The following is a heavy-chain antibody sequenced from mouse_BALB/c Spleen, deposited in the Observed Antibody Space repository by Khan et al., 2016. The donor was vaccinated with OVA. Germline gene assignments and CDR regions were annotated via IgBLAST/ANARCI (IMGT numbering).Heavy chain of an antibody. V-gene: IGHV1-76*01. J-gene: IGHJ2*01. CDR2: IYPGTDNT. Sequence: VELVESGAELVRPGASVKLSCKTSGYIFTSYWIHWVKQRSGQGLEWIARIYPGTDNTYYNEKFKDKATLTADKSSSTAYMQLSSLKSEDSDVHFCAREEALYHFDHWGQGTTLTVSS. CDR1: GYIFTSYW. D-gene: IGHD3-2*02. CDR3: AREEALYHFDH.